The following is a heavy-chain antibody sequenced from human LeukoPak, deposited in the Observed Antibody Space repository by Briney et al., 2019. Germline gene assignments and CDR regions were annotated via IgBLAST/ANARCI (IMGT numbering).Heavy chain of an antibody. CDR3: ARDLRDSFDY. CDR1: GGTFSNYA. D-gene: IGHD3/OR15-3a*01. CDR2: LHAISATA. Sequence: GASVKVSRKASGGTFSNYAISWVGQAPGQGLVWMLCLHAISATACTAPYFQGRVTITADESTTTAYMELSSLRSEDTAVYYCARDLRDSFDYWGQGTMVTVSS. J-gene: IGHJ4*02. V-gene: IGHV1-69*01.